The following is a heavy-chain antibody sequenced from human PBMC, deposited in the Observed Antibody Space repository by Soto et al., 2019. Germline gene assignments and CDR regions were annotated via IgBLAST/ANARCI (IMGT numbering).Heavy chain of an antibody. V-gene: IGHV1-69*01. CDR1: GGTFSNYA. Sequence: QVQLVQSGAEVKKPGSSVKVSCEASGGTFSNYAISWVRRAPGQGLEEMGGIIPIFDTANYAQKFQGRVTFTADESTSTAYMELSSLRSEDTAVYYCARDFYDSSAYPPDAALNYYYYGLDVWGQGTTVTVSS. CDR3: ARDFYDSSAYPPDAALNYYYYGLDV. CDR2: IIPIFDTA. D-gene: IGHD3-22*01. J-gene: IGHJ6*02.